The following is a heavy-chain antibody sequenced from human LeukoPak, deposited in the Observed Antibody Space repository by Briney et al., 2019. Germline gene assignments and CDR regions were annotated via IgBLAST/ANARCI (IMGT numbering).Heavy chain of an antibody. D-gene: IGHD5-18*01. Sequence: SETLSLTCTASGGSISSYYWSWIRQPPGKGLEWIGYIYYSGSTNYNPSLKSRVTISIDTSKNQFSLNLSSVTAADTAVYYCARGASEYSYGGGQGTLVTVSS. CDR1: GGSISSYY. CDR2: IYYSGST. V-gene: IGHV4-59*01. CDR3: ARGASEYSYG. J-gene: IGHJ4*02.